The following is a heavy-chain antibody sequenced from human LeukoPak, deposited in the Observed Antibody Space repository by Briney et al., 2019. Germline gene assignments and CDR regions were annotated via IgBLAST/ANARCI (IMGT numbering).Heavy chain of an antibody. Sequence: GGSLRLSCAASGFTFSSYSMNWVRQAPGKGLEWVSSISISSSYIYYAHSVKGRFTISRDNAKNSLYLQMNSLRAEDTAVYYCARHADVWEQGRYFDYWGQGTLVTVSS. J-gene: IGHJ4*02. CDR3: ARHADVWEQGRYFDY. D-gene: IGHD1-26*01. CDR1: GFTFSSYS. CDR2: ISISSSYI. V-gene: IGHV3-21*01.